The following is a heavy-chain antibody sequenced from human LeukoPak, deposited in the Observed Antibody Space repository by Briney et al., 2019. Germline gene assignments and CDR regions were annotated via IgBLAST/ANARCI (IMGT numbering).Heavy chain of an antibody. CDR1: GYTFTSYY. V-gene: IGHV1-46*01. D-gene: IGHD1-26*01. CDR3: ARGPEAGANYFDY. Sequence: ASVKVSCKASGYTFTSYYMHWVRQAPGQRLEWMGIINPSGGSTTYAQKFQGRVTMTRDMSTATVYMELSSLRSEDTAVYYCARGPEAGANYFDYWGQGTLVTVSS. J-gene: IGHJ4*02. CDR2: INPSGGST.